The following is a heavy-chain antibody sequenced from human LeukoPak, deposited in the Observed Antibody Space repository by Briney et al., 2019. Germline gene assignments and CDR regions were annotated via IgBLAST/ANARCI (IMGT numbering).Heavy chain of an antibody. D-gene: IGHD3-22*01. J-gene: IGHJ1*01. CDR2: ISGTGDET. Sequence: GGSLRLSCAASGFKFDNYEMSWVRQAPGKGLEWVSPISGTGDETYYADSVKGRFTISRDKFKNTLSMEMNSPRGEDTAVYYWAREWSLLRGFEYCGEGTLVSVSS. CDR1: GFKFDNYE. CDR3: AREWSLLRGFEY. V-gene: IGHV3-23*01.